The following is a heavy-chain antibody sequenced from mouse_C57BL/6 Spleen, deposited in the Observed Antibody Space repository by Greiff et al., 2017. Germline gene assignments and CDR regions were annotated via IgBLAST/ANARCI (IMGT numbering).Heavy chain of an antibody. Sequence: EVQVVESGEGLVKPGGSLKLSCAASGFTFSSYAMSWVRQTPEKRLEWVAYISSGGDYIYYADTVKGRFTISRDNARNTLYLQMSSLKSEDTAMYYCTREGDYYGSSHWYFDVWGTGTTVTVSS. J-gene: IGHJ1*03. V-gene: IGHV5-9-1*02. CDR1: GFTFSSYA. CDR2: ISSGGDYI. D-gene: IGHD1-1*01. CDR3: TREGDYYGSSHWYFDV.